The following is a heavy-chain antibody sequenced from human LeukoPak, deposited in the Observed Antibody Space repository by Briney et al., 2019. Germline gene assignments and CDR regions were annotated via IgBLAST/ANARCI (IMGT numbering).Heavy chain of an antibody. V-gene: IGHV3-30*02. CDR1: GFTFSSYG. CDR2: IRYDGSNK. D-gene: IGHD6-19*01. Sequence: GGSLRLSCAASGFTFSSYGMHWVRQAPGKGLEWVAFIRYDGSNKYYADSVKGRFTISRDNSKNTLYLQMNSLRAEDTAVYYCAKDLLRAVAGNPGSIFDYWGQGTLVTVSS. J-gene: IGHJ4*02. CDR3: AKDLLRAVAGNPGSIFDY.